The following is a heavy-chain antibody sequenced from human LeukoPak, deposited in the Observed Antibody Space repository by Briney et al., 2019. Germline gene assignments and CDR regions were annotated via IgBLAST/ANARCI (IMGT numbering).Heavy chain of an antibody. CDR1: GYTFTGYY. J-gene: IGHJ3*02. Sequence: ASVKVSCKASGYTFTGYYTHWVRQAPGQGLEWMGWINPNSGGTNYAQKFQGRVTMTRDTSISTAYMELSRLRSDDTAVYYCARGVRYFDWLSPDAFDIWGQGTMVTVSS. CDR3: ARGVRYFDWLSPDAFDI. D-gene: IGHD3-9*01. V-gene: IGHV1-2*02. CDR2: INPNSGGT.